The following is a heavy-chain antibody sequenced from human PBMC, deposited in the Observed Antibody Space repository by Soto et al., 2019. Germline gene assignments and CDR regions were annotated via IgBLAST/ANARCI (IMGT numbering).Heavy chain of an antibody. CDR2: ISYDGSNK. J-gene: IGHJ6*02. V-gene: IGHV3-30*18. D-gene: IGHD1-26*01. CDR3: AKGLYSGSYHFYYYYGMDV. Sequence: GGSLRLSCAASGFTFSSYGMHWVRQAPGKGLEWVAVISYDGSNKYYADSVKGRFTISRGNSKNTLYLQMNSLRAEDTAVYYCAKGLYSGSYHFYYYYGMDVWGQGTTVTVSS. CDR1: GFTFSSYG.